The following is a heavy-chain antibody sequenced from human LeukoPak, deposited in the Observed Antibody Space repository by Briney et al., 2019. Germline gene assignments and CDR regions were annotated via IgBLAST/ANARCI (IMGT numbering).Heavy chain of an antibody. CDR1: GFTFSSYA. CDR3: ANGPAQNYYDSSGYSEMFDY. D-gene: IGHD3-22*01. V-gene: IGHV3-23*01. J-gene: IGHJ4*02. CDR2: IGGSGGST. Sequence: GGSLRLSCAASGFTFSSYAMSWVRQAPGKGLEWVSAIGGSGGSTYYADSVKGRFTISRDNSKNTLYLQMNSLRAEDTAVYYCANGPAQNYYDSSGYSEMFDYWGQGTLVTVSS.